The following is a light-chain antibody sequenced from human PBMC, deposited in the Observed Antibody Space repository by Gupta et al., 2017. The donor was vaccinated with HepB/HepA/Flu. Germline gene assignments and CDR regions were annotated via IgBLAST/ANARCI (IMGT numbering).Light chain of an antibody. CDR2: GAS. Sequence: ETVMTQSPATLSVFPGERATFSCRASQSVSSNLAWYQQKPGQAPRLLIYGASTRATAIPARFSGSGSGTEFTLTISGLQSEDFAVYYCQQYHNWPLYTFGQGTKLEIK. CDR3: QQYHNWPLYT. J-gene: IGKJ2*01. V-gene: IGKV3-15*01. CDR1: QSVSSN.